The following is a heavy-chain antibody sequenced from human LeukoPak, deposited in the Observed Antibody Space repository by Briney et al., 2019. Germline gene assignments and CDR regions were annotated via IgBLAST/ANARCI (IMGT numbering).Heavy chain of an antibody. CDR3: ARDADNPSGIAAAGQIDY. V-gene: IGHV1-2*02. Sequence: ASVNVSCKASVYTFTVYYMHWVRQAPGQGLEWMGWINPNSGGTNYAQKFQGRVTMTRDTSISTAYMELSRLRSDDTAVYYCARDADNPSGIAAAGQIDYWGQGTLVTVSS. J-gene: IGHJ4*02. D-gene: IGHD6-13*01. CDR1: VYTFTVYY. CDR2: INPNSGGT.